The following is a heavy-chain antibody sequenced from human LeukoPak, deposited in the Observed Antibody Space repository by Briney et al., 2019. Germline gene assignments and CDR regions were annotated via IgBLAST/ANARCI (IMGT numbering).Heavy chain of an antibody. J-gene: IGHJ4*02. D-gene: IGHD6-19*01. CDR2: INHSGST. Sequence: SETLSLTCAVYGGSFSGYYWSWIRQPPGKGLEWIGEINHSGSTSYNPSLKSRVTISVDTSKNQFSLKLSSVTAADTAVYYCARYKYSSSFIDYWGQGTLVTVSS. CDR3: ARYKYSSSFIDY. V-gene: IGHV4-34*01. CDR1: GGSFSGYY.